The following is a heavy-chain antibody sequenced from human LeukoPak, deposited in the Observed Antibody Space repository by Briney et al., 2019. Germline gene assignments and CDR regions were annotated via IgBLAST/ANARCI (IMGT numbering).Heavy chain of an antibody. CDR1: GFTFSDYY. CDR2: ISSSGSTI. Sequence: PGGSLRLSCAASGFTFSDYYMSWIRQAPGKGLEWVSYISSSGSTIYYADSVKGRFTISRDNAKNSLYLQMNSLRAEDTAVYYCARNPYSSGWYVGYNWFDPWGQGTLVTVSS. V-gene: IGHV3-11*04. D-gene: IGHD6-19*01. J-gene: IGHJ5*02. CDR3: ARNPYSSGWYVGYNWFDP.